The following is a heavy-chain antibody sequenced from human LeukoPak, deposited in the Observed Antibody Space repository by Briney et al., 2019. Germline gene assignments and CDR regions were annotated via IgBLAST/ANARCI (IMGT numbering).Heavy chain of an antibody. CDR1: GYTFTSYA. CDR2: INAGNGNT. D-gene: IGHD4-17*01. Sequence: ASVKVSCKASGYTFTSYAMHWVRQAPGQRLEWMGWINAGNGNTKYSQKFQGRVTITRDTSASTAYMELSSLRSEDTAVYYCARDGGSTVTHFDYWGQGTLVTVSS. V-gene: IGHV1-3*01. J-gene: IGHJ4*02. CDR3: ARDGGSTVTHFDY.